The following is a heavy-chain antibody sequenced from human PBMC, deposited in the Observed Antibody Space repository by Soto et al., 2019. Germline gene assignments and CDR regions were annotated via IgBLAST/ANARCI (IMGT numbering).Heavy chain of an antibody. CDR2: ISYDGSNK. Sequence: GSLRLSCAASGFTFSSYGMHWVRQAPGKGLEWVAVISYDGSNKYYADSVKGRFTISRDNSKNTLYLQMNSLRAEDTAVYYCEKRTQKPRDLYLFDYWGQGTLVTVYS. CDR3: EKRTQKPRDLYLFDY. J-gene: IGHJ4*02. D-gene: IGHD2-8*01. V-gene: IGHV3-30*18. CDR1: GFTFSSYG.